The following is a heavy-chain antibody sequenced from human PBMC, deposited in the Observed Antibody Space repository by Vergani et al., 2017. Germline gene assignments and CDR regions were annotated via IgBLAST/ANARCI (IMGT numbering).Heavy chain of an antibody. CDR2: IIPIFGTA. CDR3: AGCHYEYSNEQADYYYYMDV. J-gene: IGHJ6*03. D-gene: IGHD4-11*01. Sequence: QVQLVQSGAEVKKPGSSVKVSCKASGGTFSSYAISWVRQAPGQGLEWMGRIIPIFGTANYAQKFQGRVTITADESTSTAYMELSSLRAEDTAVYYCAGCHYEYSNEQADYYYYMDVWGKGTTVTVSS. CDR1: GGTFSSYA. V-gene: IGHV1-69*13.